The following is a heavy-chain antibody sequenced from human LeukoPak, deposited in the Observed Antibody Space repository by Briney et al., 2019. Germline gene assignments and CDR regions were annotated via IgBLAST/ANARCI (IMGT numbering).Heavy chain of an antibody. J-gene: IGHJ4*02. CDR2: XXFSHHT. CDR1: GFTXXXXX. CDR3: AREHSSVSSESKGYDH. D-gene: IGHD6-19*01. Sequence: KTGGSLXLXXXASGFTXXXXXXXXXXQAPGXXXXXXXXXXFSHHTNXADSVKGRXXXSRDDARNSLFLQMNSLRAEDTAVYYCAREHSSVSSESKGYDHWGQGTLVTVSS. V-gene: IGHV3-69-1*01.